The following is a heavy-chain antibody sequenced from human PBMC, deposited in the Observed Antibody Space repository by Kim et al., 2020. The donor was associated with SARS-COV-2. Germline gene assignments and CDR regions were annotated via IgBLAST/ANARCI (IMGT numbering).Heavy chain of an antibody. CDR2: ISYDGSNK. V-gene: IGHV3-30*18. CDR3: AKDEEEAWLFRN. Sequence: GGSLRLSCAASGFTFSSYGMHWVRQAPGKGLEWVAVISYDGSNKYYADSVKGRFTISRDNSKNTLYLQMNSLRAEDTAVYYCAKDEEEAWLFRNWGQGTLVTVSS. CDR1: GFTFSSYG. J-gene: IGHJ4*02. D-gene: IGHD3-22*01.